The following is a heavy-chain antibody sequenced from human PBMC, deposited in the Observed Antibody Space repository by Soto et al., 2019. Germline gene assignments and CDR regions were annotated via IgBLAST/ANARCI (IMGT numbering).Heavy chain of an antibody. V-gene: IGHV1-24*01. D-gene: IGHD3-3*01. Sequence: PVKVSCKAFGYTFTRYVGNWVRLATGQGFEGMGGFDPEDGETIYAQQFQGRLTMTDHTSTDTAYMELSSLRSVDTAVYYCATAVGCITIFGVVIIPGFLGFDLWGRGTLGTVSS. CDR2: FDPEDGET. CDR1: GYTFTRYV. CDR3: ATAVGCITIFGVVIIPGFLGFDL. J-gene: IGHJ2*01.